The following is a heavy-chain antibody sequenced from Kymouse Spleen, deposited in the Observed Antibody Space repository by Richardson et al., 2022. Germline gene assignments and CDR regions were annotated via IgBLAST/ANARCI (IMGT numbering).Heavy chain of an antibody. CDR2: ISYDGSNK. V-gene: IGHV3-30*18. CDR1: GFTFSSYG. Sequence: QVQLVESGGGVVQPGRSLRLSCAASGFTFSSYGMHWVRQAPGKGLEWVAVISYDGSNKYYADSVKGRFTISRDNSKNTLYLQMNSLRAEDTAVYYCAKGYCSSTSCPQDYWGQGTLVTVSS. CDR3: AKGYCSSTSCPQDY. J-gene: IGHJ4*02. D-gene: IGHD2-2*02.